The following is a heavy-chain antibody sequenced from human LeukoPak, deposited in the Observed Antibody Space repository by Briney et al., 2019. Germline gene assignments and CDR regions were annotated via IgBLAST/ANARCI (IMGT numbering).Heavy chain of an antibody. D-gene: IGHD6-6*01. Sequence: SETLSLTXTVSGGSISSSSYYWGWIRQPPGKGLEWIGSIYYSGSTYYNPSLKSRVTISVDTSKNQFSLKLSSVTAADTAVYYCARLYSNSLYYFDYWGQGTLVTVSS. J-gene: IGHJ4*02. CDR2: IYYSGST. V-gene: IGHV4-39*01. CDR3: ARLYSNSLYYFDY. CDR1: GGSISSSSYY.